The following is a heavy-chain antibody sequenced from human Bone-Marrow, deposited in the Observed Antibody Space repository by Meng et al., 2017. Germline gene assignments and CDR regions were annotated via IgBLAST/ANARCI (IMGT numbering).Heavy chain of an antibody. CDR3: AKEISQAGRDY. Sequence: QLVGSGGGLVQPGGSLGLSCAASGFTFISYVMIWVRQTPGKGLEWVSAIRGSGGTTYYADSVKGRFTISRDNSKNTLYLQMNSLRAEDTAVYYCAKEISQAGRDYWGQGTLVTVSS. J-gene: IGHJ4*02. V-gene: IGHV3-23*04. CDR2: IRGSGGTT. CDR1: GFTFISYV. D-gene: IGHD6-13*01.